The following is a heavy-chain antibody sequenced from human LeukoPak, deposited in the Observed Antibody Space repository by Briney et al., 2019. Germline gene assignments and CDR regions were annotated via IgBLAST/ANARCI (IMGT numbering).Heavy chain of an antibody. CDR1: GFTFSSYS. CDR3: ARGELHYYGSGSYYNAPFDY. J-gene: IGHJ4*02. V-gene: IGHV3-21*01. D-gene: IGHD3-10*01. Sequence: GGSLRLSCAASGFTFSSYSMNWVRQAPGKGLEWVSSISSSSSYIYYADSVKGRFTISRDNAKNSLYLQMNSLRAEDTAVYYCARGELHYYGSGSYYNAPFDYWGQGTLVTVSS. CDR2: ISSSSSYI.